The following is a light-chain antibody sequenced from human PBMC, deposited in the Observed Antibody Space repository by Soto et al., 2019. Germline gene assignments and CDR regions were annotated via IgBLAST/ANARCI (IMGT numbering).Light chain of an antibody. CDR3: QQYNDNWT. CDR1: QSISSW. J-gene: IGKJ1*01. CDR2: KSS. Sequence: DIQMTQSPSTLSASVGDSVTITCRASQSISSWLAWYQQKPGQAPKLLIYKSSTLQSVVPSRFSGSGSGTEFTLAISSLQPDDSATYYCQQYNDNWTFGQGTKVEIK. V-gene: IGKV1-5*03.